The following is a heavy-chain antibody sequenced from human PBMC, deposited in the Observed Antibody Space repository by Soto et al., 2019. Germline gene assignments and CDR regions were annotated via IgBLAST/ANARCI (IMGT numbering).Heavy chain of an antibody. Sequence: PGGSLRLSCAASGFTFSSYGMHWVRQAPGKGLEWVANINKDGSERYYVDSVKGRFTISRDNDNNSLYLQLNSLRVEDAAVYYCASPRSGYWGRGTLVTVSS. V-gene: IGHV3-7*01. J-gene: IGHJ4*02. CDR2: INKDGSER. D-gene: IGHD3-10*01. CDR1: GFTFSSYG. CDR3: ASPRSGY.